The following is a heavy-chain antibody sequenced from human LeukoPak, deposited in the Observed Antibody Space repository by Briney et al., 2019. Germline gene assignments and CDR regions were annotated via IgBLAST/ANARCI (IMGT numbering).Heavy chain of an antibody. CDR3: ARVAKERVGGVYYFDY. V-gene: IGHV3-74*01. Sequence: GGSLRLSCAASGFTFSSYWMHWVRQVPGKGLVWVSRINSDGSSTSYADSVKGRFTISRDNAKNTLYVQMNSLRAEDTAVYYCARVAKERVGGVYYFDYWGQGTLVTVSS. CDR1: GFTFSSYW. D-gene: IGHD1-1*01. J-gene: IGHJ4*02. CDR2: INSDGSST.